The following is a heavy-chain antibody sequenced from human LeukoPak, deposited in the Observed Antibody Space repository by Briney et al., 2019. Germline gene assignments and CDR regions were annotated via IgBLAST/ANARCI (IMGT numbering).Heavy chain of an antibody. CDR1: GGSISSSSYY. D-gene: IGHD6-6*01. Sequence: SETLSLTCTVSGGSISSSSYYWGWIRQPPGKGLEWIGSIYYSGSTYYNPSLKSRVTISVDTSKNQFPLKLSSVTAADTAVYYCARRIAALTFDYWGQGTLVTVSS. CDR3: ARRIAALTFDY. CDR2: IYYSGST. J-gene: IGHJ4*02. V-gene: IGHV4-39*01.